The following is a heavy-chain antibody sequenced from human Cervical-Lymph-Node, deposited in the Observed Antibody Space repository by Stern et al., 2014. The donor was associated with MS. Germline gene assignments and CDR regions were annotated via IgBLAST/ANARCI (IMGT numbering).Heavy chain of an antibody. CDR1: GDTFSSYA. CDR2: IIPILGTS. D-gene: IGHD5-18*01. Sequence: QVQLEQSGAEVKKPGSSVKVSCKASGDTFSSYAISWVRQAPGQGLEWMGGIIPILGTSQNAQKFQGRVTITADEYQSTAYMKLSSLRSEDTAVYYCAAPRIQLVWDYFDYWGQGTLVTVSS. CDR3: AAPRIQLVWDYFDY. J-gene: IGHJ4*02. V-gene: IGHV1-69*01.